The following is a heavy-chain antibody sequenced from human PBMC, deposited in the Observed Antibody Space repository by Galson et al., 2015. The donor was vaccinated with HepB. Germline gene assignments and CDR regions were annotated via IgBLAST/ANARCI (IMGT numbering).Heavy chain of an antibody. D-gene: IGHD6-6*01. CDR2: ISSSSSYI. CDR1: GFTFSSYS. V-gene: IGHV3-21*01. J-gene: IGHJ6*03. Sequence: SLRLSCAASGFTFSSYSMNWVRQAPGKGLEWVSSISSSSSYIYYADSVKGRFTISRDNAKNSLYLQMNSLRAEDTAVYYCARDLAARYYYMDVWGQGTLVTVSS. CDR3: ARDLAARYYYMDV.